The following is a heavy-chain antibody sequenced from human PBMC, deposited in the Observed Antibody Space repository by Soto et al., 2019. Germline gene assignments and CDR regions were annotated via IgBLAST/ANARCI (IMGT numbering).Heavy chain of an antibody. V-gene: IGHV2-5*02. CDR3: SHWTSTLTCRFDP. CDR1: GFSLTTRGVG. Sequence: QITLKESGPTLVKPTQTLTLTCTFSGFSLTTRGVGVGWIRQPPGKPLEWLALIYWDDDTRYSPSLKSRLAITKDIAKYQVVLTMRNIDPADVGSCFCSHWTSTLTCRFDPWGQGTLATVSS. J-gene: IGHJ5*02. CDR2: IYWDDDT. D-gene: IGHD4-17*01.